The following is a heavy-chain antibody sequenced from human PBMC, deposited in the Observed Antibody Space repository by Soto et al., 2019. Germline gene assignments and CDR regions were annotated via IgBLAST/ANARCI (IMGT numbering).Heavy chain of an antibody. D-gene: IGHD1-1*01. CDR3: AREETGTLDC. CDR2: LWYDGSNE. J-gene: IGHJ4*02. CDR1: GSTFSSYA. Sequence: QVQLVESGGGVVQPGRSLRLSCAASGSTFSSYAMHWVRQAPAKGVEWVAVLWYDGSNEDYADSVKGRLTISRDNSQNSLFLQMNSLRAEDTAVYYCAREETGTLDCWGQGTVVTVSS. V-gene: IGHV3-33*01.